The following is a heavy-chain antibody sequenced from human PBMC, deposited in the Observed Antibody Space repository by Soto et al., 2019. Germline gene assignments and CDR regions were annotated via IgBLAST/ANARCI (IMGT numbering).Heavy chain of an antibody. CDR2: TYYRSKWFH. D-gene: IGHD3-10*01. J-gene: IGHJ3*01. Sequence: QGQLQQSGPGLVKPSQTLSLTCAISGDSVSSDITSWNWIRQSPSRCLEWLGRTYYRSKWFHDYAASVKSRITINPDTSKNKFSLELNSMTPEDTAVYYCARGNALDVWGQGTVVTVSS. CDR3: ARGNALDV. CDR1: GDSVSSDITS. V-gene: IGHV6-1*01.